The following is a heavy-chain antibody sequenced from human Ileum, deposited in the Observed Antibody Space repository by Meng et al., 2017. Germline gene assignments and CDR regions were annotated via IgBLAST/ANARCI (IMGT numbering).Heavy chain of an antibody. Sequence: QGRLKGPCPGLATLAGTLSLTCAVSGGSINSYVWWSWVRQAPGKGLEWIGEIYPGGSINYNPSLKSRVTISADTSKNQFSLSLDSVTAADTAVYYCVRNDYCSGGTCYPHFDYWGQGTLVTVSS. CDR2: IYPGGSI. V-gene: IGHV4-4*02. CDR1: GGSINSYVW. D-gene: IGHD2-15*01. CDR3: VRNDYCSGGTCYPHFDY. J-gene: IGHJ4*02.